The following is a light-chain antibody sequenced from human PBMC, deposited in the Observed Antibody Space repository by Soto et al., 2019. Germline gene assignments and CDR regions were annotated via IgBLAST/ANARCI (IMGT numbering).Light chain of an antibody. J-gene: IGKJ1*01. V-gene: IGKV1-5*01. Sequence: GDRVTITCRASQTISSWLAWYQQKPGKAPELLIYDASTLESGVPSRFSGSGSGTEFTLTISSLQPDDFATYYCQHYNSYSEAFGQGTKVDIK. CDR3: QHYNSYSEA. CDR1: QTISSW. CDR2: DAS.